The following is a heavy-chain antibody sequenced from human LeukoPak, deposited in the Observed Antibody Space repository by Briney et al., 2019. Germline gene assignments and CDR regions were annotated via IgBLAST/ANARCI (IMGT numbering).Heavy chain of an antibody. CDR3: ARDLDYYDSWVY. V-gene: IGHV3-30-3*01. D-gene: IGHD3-22*01. J-gene: IGHJ4*02. CDR2: ISYDGSNK. CDR1: GFTLSSYA. Sequence: GGSLRLSCAASGFTLSSYAMHWVRQAPGKGLEWVAVISYDGSNKYYADSVKGRFTISRDNSKNTLYLQMNSLRAEDTAVYYCARDLDYYDSWVYWGQGTLVTVSS.